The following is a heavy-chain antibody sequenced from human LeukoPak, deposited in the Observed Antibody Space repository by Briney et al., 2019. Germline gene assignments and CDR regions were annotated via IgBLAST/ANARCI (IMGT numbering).Heavy chain of an antibody. CDR2: ITGGSDST. CDR3: AKGSSGARPYFFDY. V-gene: IGHV3-23*01. J-gene: IGHJ4*02. Sequence: GGSLSPSCAASGFSLSSYVMSWVRQAPGKGLEWVSAITGGSDSTYYADSVKGRFTISRDNSKNTLYLQMNSLRAEDTAVYYCAKGSSGARPYFFDYWGQGALITVSS. CDR1: GFSLSSYV.